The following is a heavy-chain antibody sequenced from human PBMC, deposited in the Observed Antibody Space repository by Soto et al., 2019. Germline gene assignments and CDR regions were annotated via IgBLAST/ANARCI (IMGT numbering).Heavy chain of an antibody. CDR1: GFTFSSYW. D-gene: IGHD3-10*01. CDR3: ARARSVLWFGEFFDY. V-gene: IGHV3-7*01. J-gene: IGHJ4*02. CDR2: IKQDGSEK. Sequence: GGSLRLSCAASGFTFSSYWMSWVRQAPGKGLEWVANIKQDGSEKYYVDSVKGRFTISRDNAKNSLYLQMNSLRAEDTAVYYCARARSVLWFGEFFDYWGQGTLVTVSS.